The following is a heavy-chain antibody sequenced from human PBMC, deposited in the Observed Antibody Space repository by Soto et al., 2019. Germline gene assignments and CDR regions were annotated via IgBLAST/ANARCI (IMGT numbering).Heavy chain of an antibody. J-gene: IGHJ3*02. CDR3: ARDGVDVSRTTVRHGALDI. V-gene: IGHV1-69*01. Sequence: QVQLVQSGAEVKKPGSSVKVSCKASGGSFSTYGISWVRQAPGQGLEWMGGFIPVFTTAKYAQKFPGRVSITADESTYTAYMEVSSLRSEDTAVYFCARDGVDVSRTTVRHGALDIWGQGTVVTVSS. CDR1: GGSFSTYG. D-gene: IGHD4-17*01. CDR2: FIPVFTTA.